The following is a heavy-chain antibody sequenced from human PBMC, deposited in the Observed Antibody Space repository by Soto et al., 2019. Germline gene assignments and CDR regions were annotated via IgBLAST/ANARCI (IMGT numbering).Heavy chain of an antibody. CDR3: ARDTHYDSSGYYWAYFDY. CDR2: IIPIFGTA. Sequence: GASVKVSCKASGGTFSSYAISWVRQAPGQGLEWMGGIIPIFGTANYAQKFQGRVTITADESTSTAYMELSSLRSEDTAVYYCARDTHYDSSGYYWAYFDYWGQGTLVTVSS. D-gene: IGHD3-22*01. V-gene: IGHV1-69*13. CDR1: GGTFSSYA. J-gene: IGHJ4*02.